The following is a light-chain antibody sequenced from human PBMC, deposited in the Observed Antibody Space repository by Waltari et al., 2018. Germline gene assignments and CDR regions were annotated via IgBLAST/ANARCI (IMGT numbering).Light chain of an antibody. V-gene: IGLV2-14*03. CDR2: DVS. CDR1: SNDVGGYNY. Sequence: QSALTQPASVSGSPGQSLTISCTGTSNDVGGYNYVPWYQQHPGKAPKLMIYDVSKRPSGVSNRFSGSKSGNTASLTISGLQAEDEADYYCSSYTSISTWVFGGGTKLTVL. CDR3: SSYTSISTWV. J-gene: IGLJ3*02.